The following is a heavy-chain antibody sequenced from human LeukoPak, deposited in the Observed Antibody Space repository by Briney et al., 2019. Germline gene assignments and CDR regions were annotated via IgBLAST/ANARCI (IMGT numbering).Heavy chain of an antibody. CDR2: ISYDGSNK. CDR3: AKSGCSGGSCFVLGYGMDV. J-gene: IGHJ6*04. D-gene: IGHD2-15*01. CDR1: GFTFRSYG. Sequence: GRSLRLSCAASGFTFRSYGMHWVCQAPGKRLEWVSVISYDGSNKYYADSVKGRFTISRDNSKNTLYLQMNSLRAEDTAVYDCAKSGCSGGSCFVLGYGMDVWGKGTTVTVSS. V-gene: IGHV3-30*18.